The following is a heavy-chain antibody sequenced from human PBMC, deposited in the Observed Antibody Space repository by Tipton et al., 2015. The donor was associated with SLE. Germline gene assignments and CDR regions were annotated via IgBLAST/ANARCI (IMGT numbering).Heavy chain of an antibody. V-gene: IGHV4-61*01. CDR1: GGSISSGSYY. D-gene: IGHD7-27*01. CDR2: IYYSGST. J-gene: IGHJ4*02. Sequence: TLSLTCTVSGGSISSGSYYWSWIRQPPGKGLEWIGYIYYSGSTNYNPSLKSRVTISVDTSKNQFSLKLSSVTAADTAVYYCARVGLTGDDYWGQGTLVTVSS. CDR3: ARVGLTGDDY.